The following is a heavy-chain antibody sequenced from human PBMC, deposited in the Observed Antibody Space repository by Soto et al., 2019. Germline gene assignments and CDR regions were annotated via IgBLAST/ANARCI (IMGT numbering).Heavy chain of an antibody. D-gene: IGHD6-13*01. V-gene: IGHV3-74*01. CDR1: GFTFSSYW. CDR3: ARGGSSWSFHY. CDR2: INSDGSST. J-gene: IGHJ4*02. Sequence: LSLTCAASGFTFSSYWMHWVRQAPGKGLVWVSRINSDGSSTSYADSVKGRFTISRDNAKNTLYLQMNSLRAEDTAVYYCARGGSSWSFHYWGQGTLVTVSS.